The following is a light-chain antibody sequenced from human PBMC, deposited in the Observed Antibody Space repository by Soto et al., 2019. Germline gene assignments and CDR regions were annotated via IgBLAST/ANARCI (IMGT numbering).Light chain of an antibody. CDR2: GAS. J-gene: IGKJ4*01. V-gene: IGKV3-20*01. CDR1: QSVRINY. CDR3: QQYASPPLT. Sequence: PGERATLSCRASQSVRINYLAWYQQKPGQAPRLLIYGASSRATGIPDRFGGSGSGTDFTLTISRLEPEDFAVYYCQQYASPPLTFGGGTKVEIK.